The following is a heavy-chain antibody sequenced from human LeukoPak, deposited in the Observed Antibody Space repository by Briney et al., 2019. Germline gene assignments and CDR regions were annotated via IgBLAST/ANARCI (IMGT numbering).Heavy chain of an antibody. D-gene: IGHD6-19*01. CDR3: ARTDSSGWSIYFDY. V-gene: IGHV4-4*08. Sequence: PSETLSLTCTVSGGSLGGYYWSWIRQTPGKGLEYIGYIYPTGNTNGNTNYNPSLKSRVTISVDTSKNQFSLNLTSVTAADTAKYYCARTDSSGWSIYFDYWGQGTLVTVSS. J-gene: IGHJ4*02. CDR2: IYPTGNTN. CDR1: GGSLGGYY.